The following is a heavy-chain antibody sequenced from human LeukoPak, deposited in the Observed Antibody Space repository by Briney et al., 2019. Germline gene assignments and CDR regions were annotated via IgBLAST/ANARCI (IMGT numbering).Heavy chain of an antibody. J-gene: IGHJ5*02. Sequence: GGSLRLSCAASGFTFSSYSMNWVRQAPGKGLEWVSSISSSSSYIYYADSVKGRFTISRDNAKNSLYLQMNSLRAEDTAVYYCARYYYGSGSYYTYNWFDPWGQGTLVTVSS. CDR1: GFTFSSYS. CDR2: ISSSSSYI. D-gene: IGHD3-10*01. CDR3: ARYYYGSGSYYTYNWFDP. V-gene: IGHV3-21*01.